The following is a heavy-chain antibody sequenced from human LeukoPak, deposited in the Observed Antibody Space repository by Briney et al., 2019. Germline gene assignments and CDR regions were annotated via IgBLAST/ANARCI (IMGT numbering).Heavy chain of an antibody. CDR3: ALDSSGWSDDSFDI. CDR1: GGSFSGYY. D-gene: IGHD6-13*01. Sequence: SETLSLTCAIYGGSFSGYYWSWIRQPPGKGLEWIGEVNHSGSTNYNPSLKSRVTMSIDTSKSHFSLNLNSVTAADTAIYYCALDSSGWSDDSFDIWGQGTMVTVSS. CDR2: VNHSGST. V-gene: IGHV4-34*01. J-gene: IGHJ3*02.